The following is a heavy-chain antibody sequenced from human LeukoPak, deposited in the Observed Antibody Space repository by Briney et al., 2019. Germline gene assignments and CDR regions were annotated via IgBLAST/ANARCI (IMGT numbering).Heavy chain of an antibody. D-gene: IGHD6-19*01. CDR1: AGSLSSYY. J-gene: IGHJ4*02. CDR2: VSYSGST. CDR3: ARKFGTGWFFDY. V-gene: IGHV4-59*01. Sequence: SETLSLTCTVSAGSLSSYYWTWLRQPPGKGLEWIGYVSYSGSTDYDPSLASRVTISLDTSKNQFSLKLRSVTAADTAVYYCARKFGTGWFFDYWGRGTLVTVSS.